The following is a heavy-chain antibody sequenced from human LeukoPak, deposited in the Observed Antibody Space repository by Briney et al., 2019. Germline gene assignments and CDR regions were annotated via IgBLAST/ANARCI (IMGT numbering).Heavy chain of an antibody. D-gene: IGHD3-9*01. Sequence: GGSLRLSCAAPGFTFSRYAMSWVRQAPGKGLEWVSAISGSGGSTYYADSVKGRFTISRDNFKNTLYLQMNSLRAEDTAVYYCAKGAYYDILTGYYYFDYWGQGTLVTVSS. CDR1: GFTFSRYA. CDR3: AKGAYYDILTGYYYFDY. V-gene: IGHV3-23*01. J-gene: IGHJ4*02. CDR2: ISGSGGST.